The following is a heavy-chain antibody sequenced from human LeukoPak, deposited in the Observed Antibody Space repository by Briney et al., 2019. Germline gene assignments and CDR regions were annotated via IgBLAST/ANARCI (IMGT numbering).Heavy chain of an antibody. D-gene: IGHD5-18*01. Sequence: GGSLRLSCAASGFTVSSNDMTWVRQPPGKGLEWVSLVYSDETTYYADSVMGRFTISRDKSKNTLYLQMNSLRAEDTAVYYCARVGTPMVTIVAPYYMDVWAKGPRSPSP. CDR2: VYSDETT. CDR3: ARVGTPMVTIVAPYYMDV. J-gene: IGHJ6*03. CDR1: GFTVSSND. V-gene: IGHV3-66*01.